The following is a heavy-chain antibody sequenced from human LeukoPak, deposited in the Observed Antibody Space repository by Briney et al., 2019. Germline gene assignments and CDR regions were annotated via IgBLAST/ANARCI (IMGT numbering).Heavy chain of an antibody. Sequence: PSETLSLTCAVSGGSFSGYYWTWIRQPPGKGLEWIGEINHSGSANYNPSLKSRVTISLDTSKNQFSLKLSSVTAADTAVYYCARGRRITFGGVTPWAQGTLVTVSS. V-gene: IGHV4-34*01. J-gene: IGHJ5*02. D-gene: IGHD3-16*01. CDR3: ARGRRITFGGVTP. CDR2: INHSGSA. CDR1: GGSFSGYY.